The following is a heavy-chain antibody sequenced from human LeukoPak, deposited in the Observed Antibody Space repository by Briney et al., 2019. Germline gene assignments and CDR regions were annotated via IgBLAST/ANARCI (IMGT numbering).Heavy chain of an antibody. CDR2: ISSSSSIT. CDR3: ARDKSGSDSARGAVIDI. V-gene: IGHV3-48*02. J-gene: IGHJ3*02. D-gene: IGHD1-26*01. CDR1: GFTFSSFT. Sequence: GGSLRLSCVGSGFTFSSFTMNWVRKAPGKGLEWISYISSSSSITHYADSVKGRFSISRDNAKNSLYLQMNSLRDDDTAVYYCARDKSGSDSARGAVIDICGQGAMVTVSS.